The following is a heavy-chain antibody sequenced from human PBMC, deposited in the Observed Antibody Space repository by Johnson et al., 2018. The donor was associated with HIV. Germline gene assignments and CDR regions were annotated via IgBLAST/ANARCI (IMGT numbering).Heavy chain of an antibody. V-gene: IGHV3-30*03. J-gene: IGHJ3*02. CDR3: APRGRVGGSYGDAFDI. Sequence: QVQLVESGGGVVQPGMSLRLSYADSGFTFSRENMHWVRQAPDKGLEWVAVISYDGSNKYYADSVKGRFTISRDNSKNTLYLQMNSLRAEDTAVYYCAPRGRVGGSYGDAFDIWGQGTMVTVSS. CDR1: GFTFSREN. CDR2: ISYDGSNK. D-gene: IGHD1-26*01.